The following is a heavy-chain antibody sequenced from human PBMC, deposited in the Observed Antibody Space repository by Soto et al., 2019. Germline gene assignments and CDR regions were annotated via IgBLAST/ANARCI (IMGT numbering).Heavy chain of an antibody. CDR2: ISPRSGGT. D-gene: IGHD6-13*01. CDR1: GYTFTSYY. V-gene: IGHV1-46*03. Sequence: QVQLVQSGAEVKKPGASVRASCKASGYTFTSYYIHWVRQAPGHGPEWMGMISPRSGGTDYAQKFQGRVPMTRDTSTSTVYMELSSLRSEDTAVYYCTRSIITTAGTDAFDLWGQGTLVTVSS. J-gene: IGHJ3*01. CDR3: TRSIITTAGTDAFDL.